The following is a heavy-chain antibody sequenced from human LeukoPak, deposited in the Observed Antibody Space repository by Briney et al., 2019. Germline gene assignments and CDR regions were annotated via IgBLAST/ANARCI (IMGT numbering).Heavy chain of an antibody. CDR2: IYSGGTT. Sequence: GGSLRLSCAASGFTVSSNYMSWVRQAPGKGLEWVSVIYSGGTTYYADSVKGRFTISRDKSKNTLYLQMNSLRAEDTAVYYCARGEQWLAYFDYWGQGTLVTVSS. J-gene: IGHJ4*02. CDR3: ARGEQWLAYFDY. D-gene: IGHD6-19*01. CDR1: GFTVSSNY. V-gene: IGHV3-53*01.